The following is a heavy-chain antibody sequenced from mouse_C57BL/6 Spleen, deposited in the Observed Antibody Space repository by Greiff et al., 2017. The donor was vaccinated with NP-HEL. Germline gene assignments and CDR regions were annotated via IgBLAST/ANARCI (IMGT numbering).Heavy chain of an antibody. CDR3: ARGSNDYYAMDY. Sequence: VQLQQPGAELVRPGSSVKLSCKASGYTFTSYWMHWVKQRPIQGLEWIGNIDPSDSETHYNQKFKDKATLTVDKSSSTAYMQLSSLTSEDSAVYYCARGSNDYYAMDYWGQGTSVTVSS. V-gene: IGHV1-52*01. D-gene: IGHD2-5*01. J-gene: IGHJ4*01. CDR1: GYTFTSYW. CDR2: IDPSDSET.